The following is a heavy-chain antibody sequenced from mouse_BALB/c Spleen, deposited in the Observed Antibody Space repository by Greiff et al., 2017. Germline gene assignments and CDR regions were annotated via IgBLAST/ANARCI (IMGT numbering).Heavy chain of an antibody. CDR2: INPNNGGT. Sequence: VQLLQSGPELVKPGASVKIPCKASGYTFTDYNMDWVKQSHGKSLEWIGDINPNNGGTNYNQKFKGKATLTVDKSSSTAYMELRSLTSEDTAVYYGARATVYAMDYWGQGTSVTVSS. V-gene: IGHV1-18*01. CDR1: GYTFTDYN. D-gene: IGHD1-1*01. J-gene: IGHJ4*01. CDR3: ARATVYAMDY.